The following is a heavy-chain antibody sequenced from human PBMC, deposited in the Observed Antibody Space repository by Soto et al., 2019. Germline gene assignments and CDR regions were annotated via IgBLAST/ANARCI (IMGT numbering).Heavy chain of an antibody. Sequence: GASVKVSCKASGGTFSSYAISWVRQAPGQGLEWMGGIIPIFGTANYAQKFQGRVTITADESTSTAYMELSSLRSEDTAVYYCAASLYYYDSSGYDYYWGQGTLVTVSS. J-gene: IGHJ4*02. D-gene: IGHD3-22*01. CDR1: GGTFSSYA. CDR3: AASLYYYDSSGYDYY. V-gene: IGHV1-69*13. CDR2: IIPIFGTA.